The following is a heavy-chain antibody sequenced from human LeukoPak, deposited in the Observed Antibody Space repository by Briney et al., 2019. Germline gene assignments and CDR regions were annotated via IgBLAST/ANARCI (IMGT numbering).Heavy chain of an antibody. J-gene: IGHJ4*02. CDR1: GGSISSSSYY. V-gene: IGHV4-39*01. Sequence: SETLSLTCTVSGGSISSSSYYWGWIRQPPGKGLEWIGSIYYSGSTYYNPSPKSRVTISVDTSKNQFSLKLSSVTVADTAVYYCARLYGSGTRWGQGTLVTVSS. D-gene: IGHD3-10*01. CDR2: IYYSGST. CDR3: ARLYGSGTR.